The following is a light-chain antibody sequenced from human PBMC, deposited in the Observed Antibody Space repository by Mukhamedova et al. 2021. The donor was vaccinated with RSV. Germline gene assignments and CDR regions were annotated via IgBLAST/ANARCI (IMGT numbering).Light chain of an antibody. CDR3: QQYNSYSWT. CDR2: KAS. Sequence: WYQRRVHGKAPKLLIYKASSLESGVPSRFSGSGFGTEFTLTISSLQPDDFATYYCQQYNSYSWTFGQGTKVEIK. J-gene: IGKJ1*01. V-gene: IGKV1-5*03.